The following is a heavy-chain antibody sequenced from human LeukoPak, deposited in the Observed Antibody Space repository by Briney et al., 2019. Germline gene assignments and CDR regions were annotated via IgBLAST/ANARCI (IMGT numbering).Heavy chain of an antibody. CDR3: ARVGTDDYGDYYFDY. CDR1: GGSISSYY. CDR2: IYYSGST. V-gene: IGHV4-59*01. Sequence: SETLSLTCTVSGGSISSYYWSWIRQPPGKGLEWIWYIYYSGSTTYNASLKSRVTISVGTSKNQFSLKLSSVTAADTAVYYCARVGTDDYGDYYFDYWGQGTLVTVSS. D-gene: IGHD4-17*01. J-gene: IGHJ4*02.